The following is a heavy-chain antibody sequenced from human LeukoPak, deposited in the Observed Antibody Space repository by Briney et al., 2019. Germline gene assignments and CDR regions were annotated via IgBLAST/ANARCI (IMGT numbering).Heavy chain of an antibody. J-gene: IGHJ4*02. CDR2: INGNTGDT. V-gene: IGHV1-2*02. D-gene: IGHD6-13*01. Sequence: ASVKVSCKASGHTFTGHYVHWVRQAPGQGLEWMGWINGNTGDTNYAQRFQGRVTMIRETSISTMYMELSRLRSDDTAVYCCAREYSSSLFDYWGQGTLVTVSS. CDR1: GHTFTGHY. CDR3: AREYSSSLFDY.